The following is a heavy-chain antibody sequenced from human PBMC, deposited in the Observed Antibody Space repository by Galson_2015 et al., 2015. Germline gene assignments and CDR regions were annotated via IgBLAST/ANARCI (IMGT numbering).Heavy chain of an antibody. V-gene: IGHV4-39*01. Sequence: ETLSLTCTVSGGSISSSSYYWGWIRQPPGKGLEWIGSIYYSGSTYYNPSLKSRVTISVDTSKNQFSLKLSSVTAADTAVYYCARKVYYGSGTYLDYWGQGTLVTVSS. D-gene: IGHD3-10*01. J-gene: IGHJ4*02. CDR1: GGSISSSSYY. CDR2: IYYSGST. CDR3: ARKVYYGSGTYLDY.